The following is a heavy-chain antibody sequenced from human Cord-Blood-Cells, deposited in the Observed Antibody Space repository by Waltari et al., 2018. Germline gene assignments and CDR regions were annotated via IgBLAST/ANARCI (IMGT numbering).Heavy chain of an antibody. CDR1: GGSFSGSD. CDR2: INHSGST. V-gene: IGHV4-34*01. CDR3: ARVVVTAIPDY. D-gene: IGHD2-21*02. J-gene: IGHJ4*02. Sequence: VQLQQWGAGLLKPSETPSLNCAVYGGSFSGSDWRCIRQPPGKGLEWIGEINHSGSTNYNPSLKSRVTISVDTAKNQFSLKLSSVTAADTAVYYCARVVVTAIPDYWGQGTLVTVSS.